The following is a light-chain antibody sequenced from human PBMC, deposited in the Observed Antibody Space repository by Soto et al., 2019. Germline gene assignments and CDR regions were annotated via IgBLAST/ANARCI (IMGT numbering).Light chain of an antibody. Sequence: DIQMTQSPSTLSASVGDRVTITCRASQSISTWLAWYQQKPGKAPKLLIYKASNLESGVPSRFSGSGSGTEFTLTISILQPDDFATYYCQQYNTYPLTFGGGTKVDIK. V-gene: IGKV1-5*03. CDR2: KAS. CDR1: QSISTW. J-gene: IGKJ4*01. CDR3: QQYNTYPLT.